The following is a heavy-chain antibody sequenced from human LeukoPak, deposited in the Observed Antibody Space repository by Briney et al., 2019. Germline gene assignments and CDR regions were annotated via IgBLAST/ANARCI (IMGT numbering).Heavy chain of an antibody. CDR3: ARGQLGDSGYDWCLDF. D-gene: IGHD5-12*01. J-gene: IGHJ4*02. V-gene: IGHV3-48*04. CDR1: GFTFSSYW. Sequence: GSLRLSCAASGFTFSSYWMHWVRQAPGKGLEWVSYISGSGGSIYYADSVKGRFTVSRDNAKNSLYLQINSLRAEDTAIYYCARGQLGDSGYDWCLDFWGQGTLVTVPS. CDR2: ISGSGGSI.